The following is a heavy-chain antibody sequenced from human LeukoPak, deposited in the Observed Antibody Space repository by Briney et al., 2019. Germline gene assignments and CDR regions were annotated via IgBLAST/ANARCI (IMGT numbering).Heavy chain of an antibody. D-gene: IGHD4-17*01. CDR1: GFTFSSSA. CDR3: IVFGDSNH. V-gene: IGHV3-23*05. CDR2: IHTSGDT. Sequence: GGSLRLSCAASGFTFSSSAMSWVRQAAGKGLEWVSAIHTSGDTCYADSVKGRFTISRDTSKNTLYLQINSLRVEDTAVYYCIVFGDSNHWGQGTLVTVSS. J-gene: IGHJ5*02.